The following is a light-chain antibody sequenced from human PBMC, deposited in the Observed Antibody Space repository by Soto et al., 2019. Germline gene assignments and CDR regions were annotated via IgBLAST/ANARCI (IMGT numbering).Light chain of an antibody. V-gene: IGKV1-9*01. CDR2: GAS. J-gene: IGKJ4*01. CDR3: QQFNSYPLS. Sequence: IQLTQSPSSLSAPVGDRVNITCRASQGITTNLAWYPQKPGKAPELLIYGASTLQSGVPARFSGSGAGTDFSLTISSLQPEDFATYYCQQFNSYPLSFGGGTKVDIK. CDR1: QGITTN.